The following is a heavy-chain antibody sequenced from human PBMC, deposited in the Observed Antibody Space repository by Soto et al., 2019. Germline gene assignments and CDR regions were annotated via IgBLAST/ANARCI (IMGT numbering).Heavy chain of an antibody. Sequence: EVQLLESGGGLVQTGWSLRLYCAASGFTFSSYAMSWVRQAPGKGLAWVSAISGSGGSTYYEDSVKGRFTISRDKSPNPLYLQMDSLRPEDTAVYYCAKDLLYRSGGSCCSFGAFDIWGQGTMVTVSS. CDR3: AKDLLYRSGGSCCSFGAFDI. CDR1: GFTFSSYA. CDR2: ISGSGGST. V-gene: IGHV3-23*01. J-gene: IGHJ3*02. D-gene: IGHD2-15*01.